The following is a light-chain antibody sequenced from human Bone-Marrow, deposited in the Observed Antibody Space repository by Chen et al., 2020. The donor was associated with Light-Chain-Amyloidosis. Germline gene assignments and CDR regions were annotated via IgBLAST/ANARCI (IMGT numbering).Light chain of an antibody. J-gene: IGLJ3*02. Sequence: QSALTQPASVSGSPGQSITISCTGTSSDVGSYNLVSWYQQHPGKAPKLMIYEVSKRPSGVSTPFSGSKSCNTASLTISGLQAEDEADYYCCSYAGSSTWVFGGGTKLTVL. CDR1: SSDVGSYNL. CDR2: EVS. CDR3: CSYAGSSTWV. V-gene: IGLV2-23*02.